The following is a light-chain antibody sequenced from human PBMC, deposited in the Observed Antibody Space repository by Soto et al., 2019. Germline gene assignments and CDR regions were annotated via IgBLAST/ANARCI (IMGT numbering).Light chain of an antibody. Sequence: TLSVSPGERATLSCRASQSVSSKLAWYQQKPGQAPRLLIYDASTRATGIPARFSGSGSGTEFTLTISSLQSEDFAVYYCQQSYNWPWTFGQGTKVDIK. CDR2: DAS. CDR1: QSVSSK. CDR3: QQSYNWPWT. V-gene: IGKV3-15*01. J-gene: IGKJ1*01.